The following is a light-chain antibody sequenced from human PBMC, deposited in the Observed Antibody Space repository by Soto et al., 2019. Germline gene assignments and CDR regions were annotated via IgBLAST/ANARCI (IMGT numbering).Light chain of an antibody. CDR2: DVN. J-gene: IGLJ2*01. Sequence: QSALTQPASVSGSPGQSITLSCTGTSSDIGGYDYVSWYQRHPGKAPKLIIYDVNNRPSGVSNRFSGSESGNPASLTISGLLAEDEADYYCTSYASGSSHVVFGGGTKLTAL. CDR1: SSDIGGYDY. V-gene: IGLV2-14*01. CDR3: TSYASGSSHVV.